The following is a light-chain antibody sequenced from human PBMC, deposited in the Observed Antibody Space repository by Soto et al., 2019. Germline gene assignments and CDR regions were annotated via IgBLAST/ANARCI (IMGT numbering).Light chain of an antibody. J-gene: IGLJ1*01. Sequence: QSALTQPASVSGSPGQSITISCTGTSSDVGGYRYVSWYQQHPGKAPKLMIYEVSKRPSGVSNRFSGPKSGNTASLTISGLQAEDEADYYCSSYTSGSTYVFGTGTKVTVL. CDR2: EVS. CDR3: SSYTSGSTYV. V-gene: IGLV2-14*01. CDR1: SSDVGGYRY.